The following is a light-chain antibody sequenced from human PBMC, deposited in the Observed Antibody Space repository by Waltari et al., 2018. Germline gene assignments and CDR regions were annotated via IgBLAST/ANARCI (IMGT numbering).Light chain of an antibody. J-gene: IGLJ2*01. CDR3: AAWDDSLNGLV. CDR1: SSNIGSNT. CDR2: SIN. V-gene: IGLV1-44*01. Sequence: QSVLTQPPSASGTPGQRVTISCSGSSSNIGSNTVNWYQQLPGTAPKLLTYSINQRPSGVPDRFSGSKSGTSASLAISGLQSEDEADYYCAAWDDSLNGLVFGGGTKLTVL.